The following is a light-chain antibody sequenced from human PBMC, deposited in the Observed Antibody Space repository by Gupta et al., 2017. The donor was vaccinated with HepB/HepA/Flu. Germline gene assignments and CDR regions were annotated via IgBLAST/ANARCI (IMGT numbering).Light chain of an antibody. J-gene: IGKJ4*01. CDR3: QLYNNWLPVT. CDR2: SAA. V-gene: IGKV3-15*01. Sequence: EIVMTQSPATLSLSPGERATLSCRASQSLSSNLAWYQQKPGQAPRLRIHSAATRATGIPARFSGSGSGTEFTLTISSLQSEDFAVYYCQLYNNWLPVTFGGGTKVESK. CDR1: QSLSSN.